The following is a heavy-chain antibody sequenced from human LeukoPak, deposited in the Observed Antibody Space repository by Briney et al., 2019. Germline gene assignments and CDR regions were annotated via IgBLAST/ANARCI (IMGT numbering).Heavy chain of an antibody. J-gene: IGHJ4*02. CDR2: ISTSSSYI. Sequence: PGGSLRLSCTASGFIFSTYSMIWVRQAPGKGLEWVSSISTSSSYIHYADSVKGRFTISRDNAKNSLYLQMNSLRAEDTAVYYCARGTLNIPGEHGAFDYWGQGTLVTVSS. V-gene: IGHV3-21*01. D-gene: IGHD1-14*01. CDR1: GFIFSTYS. CDR3: ARGTLNIPGEHGAFDY.